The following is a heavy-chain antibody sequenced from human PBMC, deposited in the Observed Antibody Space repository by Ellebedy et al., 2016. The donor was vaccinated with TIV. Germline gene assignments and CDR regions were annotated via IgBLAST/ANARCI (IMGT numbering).Heavy chain of an antibody. Sequence: PGGSLRLSCAFSGLTLGSPVFHWVRHAPGKGVESVAGISPYGDSEHDEDSVKGRLTVSRDTSKSTLYLQVNSLRDEDTALYYCVKEIYGNDRAGFFDLWGHGTMVTVS. CDR3: VKEIYGNDRAGFFDL. J-gene: IGHJ3*01. CDR1: GLTLGSPV. D-gene: IGHD1-14*01. CDR2: ISPYGDSE. V-gene: IGHV3-30-3*02.